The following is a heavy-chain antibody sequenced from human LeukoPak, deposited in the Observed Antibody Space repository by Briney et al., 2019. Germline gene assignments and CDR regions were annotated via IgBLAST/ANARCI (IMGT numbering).Heavy chain of an antibody. CDR3: ARDREWELLRDAFDI. CDR1: GFTFSSYS. J-gene: IGHJ3*02. CDR2: ISNSSSTI. D-gene: IGHD1-26*01. V-gene: IGHV3-48*01. Sequence: GGSLRLSCAASGFTFSSYSMNWVRQAPGKGLEWVSYISNSSSTIYYADSVKGRFTISRDNTKNSLYLQMNSLRAEDTAVYYCARDREWELLRDAFDIWGQGTMVTVSS.